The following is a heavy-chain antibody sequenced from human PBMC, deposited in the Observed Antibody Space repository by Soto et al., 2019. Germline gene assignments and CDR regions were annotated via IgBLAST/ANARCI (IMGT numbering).Heavy chain of an antibody. CDR3: APTTGALVPVPS. Sequence: QVQLVQSGAEVKRPGSSVHVSCKASGGSFSSYTVSWVRQAPGQGLEWMGRIIPPLDTTNYAQKFQGRITITADRSTSTVYMELSSLRFEDTAVYYCAPTTGALVPVPSWGLGTLVTVS. D-gene: IGHD1-1*01. J-gene: IGHJ5*02. V-gene: IGHV1-69*08. CDR2: IIPPLDTT. CDR1: GGSFSSYT.